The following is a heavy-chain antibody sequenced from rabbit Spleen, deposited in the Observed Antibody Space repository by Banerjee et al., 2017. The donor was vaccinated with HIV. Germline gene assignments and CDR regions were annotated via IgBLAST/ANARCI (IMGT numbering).Heavy chain of an antibody. CDR3: ARDSHHAFDL. Sequence: QSLEESGGDLVKPGASLTLTCTASGFTLSNYWMNWVRQAPGKGPEWIACMLTGSDKVAYASWAKGRFTISKTSSTTVSLQMTSLTAADTATYFCARDSHHAFDLWGQGTLVTVS. J-gene: IGHJ4*01. CDR2: MLTGSDKV. CDR1: GFTLSNYW. V-gene: IGHV1S40*01.